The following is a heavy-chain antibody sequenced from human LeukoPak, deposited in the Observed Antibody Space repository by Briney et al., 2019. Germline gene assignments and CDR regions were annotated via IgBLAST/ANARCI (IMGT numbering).Heavy chain of an antibody. CDR3: ARDSGGSSASYESFQH. CDR2: IYYSGST. V-gene: IGHV4-59*01. CDR1: GGSISSYY. Sequence: SETLSLTCTVSGGSISSYYWSWIRQPPGKGVEWIGYIYYSGSTNYNPSLKSRVTISVDTSKNQFSLKLSSVTAADTAVYYCARDSGGSSASYESFQHWGQGTLVTVSS. J-gene: IGHJ1*01. D-gene: IGHD3-10*01.